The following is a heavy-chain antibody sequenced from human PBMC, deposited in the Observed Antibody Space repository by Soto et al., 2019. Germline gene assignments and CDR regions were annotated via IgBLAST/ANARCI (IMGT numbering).Heavy chain of an antibody. D-gene: IGHD1-1*01. CDR3: AKKASPGTWYFDY. CDR1: GFTFSTYA. V-gene: IGHV3-23*01. J-gene: IGHJ4*02. CDR2: MSGSGGLI. Sequence: GGSLRLSCAASGFTFSTYAMAWVRQAPGKGLEWVSLMSGSGGLIYYADSVKGRFTISRDNSKNTVYLQLNSLRAEDTAVYYCAKKASPGTWYFDYWGQGTLVTVSS.